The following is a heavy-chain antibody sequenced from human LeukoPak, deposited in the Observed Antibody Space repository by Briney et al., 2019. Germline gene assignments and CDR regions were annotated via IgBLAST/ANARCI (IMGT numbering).Heavy chain of an antibody. CDR1: GFTFSSYA. D-gene: IGHD2-2*01. Sequence: GGSLRLSCAASGFTFSSYAMSWVRQAPGKGLEWVSAISGSGGSTYYADSVKGRFTISRDNSKNTLYLQMNSLRAEDTAVYYCASPPHIVVVPAAMDFDHWGQGTLVTVSS. J-gene: IGHJ4*02. V-gene: IGHV3-23*01. CDR3: ASPPHIVVVPAAMDFDH. CDR2: ISGSGGST.